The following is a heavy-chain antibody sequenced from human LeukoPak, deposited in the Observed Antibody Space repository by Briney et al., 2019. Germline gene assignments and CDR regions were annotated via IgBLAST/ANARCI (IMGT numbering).Heavy chain of an antibody. CDR1: GFTFSSYS. Sequence: GGSLRLSCAASGFTFSSYSMNWVRQAPGKGLEWVSSISSSSSYIYYADSVKGRFTISRDNAKNSLYLQMNSLRAEDMAVYYCASESSSRSNDAFDIWGQGTMVTVSS. CDR2: ISSSSSYI. CDR3: ASESSSRSNDAFDI. D-gene: IGHD6-6*01. J-gene: IGHJ3*02. V-gene: IGHV3-21*01.